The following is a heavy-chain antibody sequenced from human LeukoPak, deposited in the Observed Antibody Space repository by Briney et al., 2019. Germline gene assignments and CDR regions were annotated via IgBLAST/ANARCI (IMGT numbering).Heavy chain of an antibody. Sequence: GGSLRLSCAASGFTFSSYEMNWVRQAPGKGLEWVSSISSSSSYIYYADSVKGRFTISRDNAKNSLYLQMNSLRAEDTAVYYCARVSRAVAYYWGQGTLVTVSS. J-gene: IGHJ4*02. CDR2: ISSSSSYI. CDR3: ARVSRAVAYY. D-gene: IGHD6-19*01. V-gene: IGHV3-21*01. CDR1: GFTFSSYE.